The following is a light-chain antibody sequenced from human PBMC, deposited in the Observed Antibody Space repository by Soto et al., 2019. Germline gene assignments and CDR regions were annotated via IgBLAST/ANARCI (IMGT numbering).Light chain of an antibody. Sequence: QSALTQPASVSGSPGQSITISCTGTSSDVGSYNLVSWYQQHPGKAPKLMIYEGSKRPSGVSNRFSGSKSGNTASLTISGLHAEDEADYYCYSYAGFSVVFGGGTKLTVL. CDR1: SSDVGSYNL. CDR2: EGS. CDR3: YSYAGFSVV. J-gene: IGLJ2*01. V-gene: IGLV2-23*01.